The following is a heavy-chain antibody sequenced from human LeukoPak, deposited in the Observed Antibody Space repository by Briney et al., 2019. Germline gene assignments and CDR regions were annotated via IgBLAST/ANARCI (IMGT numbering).Heavy chain of an antibody. J-gene: IGHJ4*02. CDR1: GGSISSYY. D-gene: IGHD6-13*01. CDR3: ARGVAAAGTIDY. V-gene: IGHV4-59*01. CDR2: IYYSGST. Sequence: KASETLSLTCTVSGGSISSYYWRWIRQPPGKGLEWIGYIYYSGSTNYNPSLKSRVTISVDTSKNQFSLKLSSVTAADTAVYYCARGVAAAGTIDYWGQGTLVTVSS.